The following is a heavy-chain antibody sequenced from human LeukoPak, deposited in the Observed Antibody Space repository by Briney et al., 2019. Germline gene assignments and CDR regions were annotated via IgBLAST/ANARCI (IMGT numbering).Heavy chain of an antibody. J-gene: IGHJ5*02. Sequence: PSQTLSLTCTLSGGSISSGSYYWSRLRQPAGKGLEWFGRIYTSGSTNYNPSLKSRATISVDTSKNQVSLKLSSVPAADTAVYYCARCQGCSGGSCLGGWFDPWGQGTLVTVSS. CDR2: IYTSGST. D-gene: IGHD2-15*01. CDR3: ARCQGCSGGSCLGGWFDP. V-gene: IGHV4-61*02. CDR1: GGSISSGSYY.